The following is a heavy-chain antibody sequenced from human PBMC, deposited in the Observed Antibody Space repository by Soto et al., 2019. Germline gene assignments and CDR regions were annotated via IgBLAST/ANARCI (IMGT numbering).Heavy chain of an antibody. Sequence: GGSLRLSCAASGFTFSSYGMHWVRQAPGKGLEWVAVISYDGSNKYYADSVKGRFTISRDNYKNTLYLQMNSLRAEDTAVYYCAKDYYDILTGYYPRGPFDYWGQGTLVTVSS. CDR3: AKDYYDILTGYYPRGPFDY. V-gene: IGHV3-30*18. J-gene: IGHJ4*02. D-gene: IGHD3-9*01. CDR1: GFTFSSYG. CDR2: ISYDGSNK.